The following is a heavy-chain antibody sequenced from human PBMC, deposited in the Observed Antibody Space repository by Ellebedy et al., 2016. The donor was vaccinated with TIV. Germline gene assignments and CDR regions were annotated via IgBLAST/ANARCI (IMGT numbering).Heavy chain of an antibody. CDR1: GFTFSSYW. Sequence: GGSLRLSXAASGFTFSSYWMSWVRQAPGKGLEWVANIKQDGSEKYYVDSVKGRFTISRDNAKNSLYLQMNSLRAEDTAVYYCARDHYYGSGSFDYWGQGTLVTVSS. D-gene: IGHD3-10*01. J-gene: IGHJ4*02. CDR3: ARDHYYGSGSFDY. V-gene: IGHV3-7*01. CDR2: IKQDGSEK.